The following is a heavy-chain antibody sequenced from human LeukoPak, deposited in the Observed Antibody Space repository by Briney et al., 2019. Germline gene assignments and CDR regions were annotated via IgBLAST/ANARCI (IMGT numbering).Heavy chain of an antibody. CDR1: GGSFSGYY. J-gene: IGHJ4*02. V-gene: IGHV4-34*01. CDR2: INHSGST. CDR3: AGGGYSSFYYFDY. D-gene: IGHD6-6*01. Sequence: SETLSLTCAVYGGSFSGYYWSWIRQPPGKGLEWIGEINHSGSTNYNPSLKSRVTISVDTSKNQFSLKLSSVTAADTAVYYCAGGGYSSFYYFDYWGQGTLVTVSS.